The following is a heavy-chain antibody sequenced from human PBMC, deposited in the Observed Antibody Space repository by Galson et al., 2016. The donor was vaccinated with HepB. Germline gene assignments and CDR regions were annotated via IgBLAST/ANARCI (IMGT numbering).Heavy chain of an antibody. Sequence: SETLSLTCTVSDYSISSGYYWGWIRQPPGKGLEWIGCIYHSGSTYHNPSLKSRVTISVDTSKNQFSLKLSSVTAADTAVYYCAREEAAAGPCDWGQGTLVTVSS. CDR1: DYSISSGYY. CDR3: AREEAAAGPCD. J-gene: IGHJ4*02. D-gene: IGHD6-13*01. CDR2: IYHSGST. V-gene: IGHV4-38-2*02.